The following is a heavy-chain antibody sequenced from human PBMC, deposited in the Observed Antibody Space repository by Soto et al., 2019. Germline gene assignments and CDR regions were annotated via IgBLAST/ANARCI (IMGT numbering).Heavy chain of an antibody. J-gene: IGHJ6*02. D-gene: IGHD2-15*01. Sequence: QVQLVQSGAEVQKPGSSVKVSCKASGGTVTNSGISWVRQAPGQGLEWMGGIIQMFGTPNYAQKFQSRVTITAEEATNTAYMELSSLRSEDTAVYYCAREFAKEWCLLPDYNGLDVWGQGTVVTVSS. CDR3: AREFAKEWCLLPDYNGLDV. V-gene: IGHV1-69*01. CDR1: GGTVTNSG. CDR2: IIQMFGTP.